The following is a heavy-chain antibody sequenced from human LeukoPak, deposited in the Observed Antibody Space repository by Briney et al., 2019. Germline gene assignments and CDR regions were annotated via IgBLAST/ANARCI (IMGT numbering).Heavy chain of an antibody. Sequence: TGGSLRLSCTTSGFSFRDYGMHWVRRASGKGLELVAFIQYDGNNIYYADSVKGRFAISRDDSKNTLYLEMNSLRPEDTALYYCAKDERVYGTNAGTLLDYWGQGTLVSVSS. CDR3: AKDERVYGTNAGTLLDY. J-gene: IGHJ4*02. D-gene: IGHD4/OR15-4a*01. CDR2: IQYDGNNI. CDR1: GFSFRDYG. V-gene: IGHV3-30*02.